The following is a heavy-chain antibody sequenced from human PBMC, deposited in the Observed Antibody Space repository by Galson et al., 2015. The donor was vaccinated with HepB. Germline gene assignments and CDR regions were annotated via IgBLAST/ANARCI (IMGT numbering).Heavy chain of an antibody. CDR1: GFTFSSYG. CDR2: ISYDGSNK. D-gene: IGHD3-10*01. V-gene: IGHV3-30*18. J-gene: IGHJ1*01. Sequence: SLRLSCAASGFTFSSYGMHWVRQAPGKGLEWVAVISYDGSNKYYADSVKGRFTISRDNSKNTLYLQMNSLRAEDTAVYYCAKAPGSGSYYAEYFQHWGQGTL. CDR3: AKAPGSGSYYAEYFQH.